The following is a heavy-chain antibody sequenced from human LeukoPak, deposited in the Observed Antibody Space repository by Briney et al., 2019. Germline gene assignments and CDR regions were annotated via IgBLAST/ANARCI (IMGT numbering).Heavy chain of an antibody. Sequence: LSLTCAVYGGSFSDYYMSWIRQAPGKGLEWVSYISSGSTIYYADSVKGRFTISRDNAKNSLYLQMNSLRAEDTAVYYCARTLDYVDYWGQGTLVTVSS. CDR2: ISSGSTI. V-gene: IGHV3-11*01. CDR1: GGSFSDYY. CDR3: ARTLDYVDY. J-gene: IGHJ4*02.